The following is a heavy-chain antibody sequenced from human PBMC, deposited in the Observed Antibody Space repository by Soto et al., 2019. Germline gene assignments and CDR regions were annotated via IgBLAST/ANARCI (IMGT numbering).Heavy chain of an antibody. D-gene: IGHD3-10*01. CDR3: ARVYFKYDY. CDR2: IKEDGSEK. CDR1: GFIFSSHA. Sequence: PGGSLRLSCAASGFIFSSHAMSWVRQAPGKGLEWVANIKEDGSEKYYVDSVKGRFTISRDNAKNSLYLQMNSLRAEDTAVYYCARVYFKYDYWGQGTLVTVSS. J-gene: IGHJ4*02. V-gene: IGHV3-7*01.